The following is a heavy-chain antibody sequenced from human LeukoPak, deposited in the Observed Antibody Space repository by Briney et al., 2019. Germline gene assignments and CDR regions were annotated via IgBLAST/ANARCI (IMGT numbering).Heavy chain of an antibody. J-gene: IGHJ4*02. Sequence: ASVKVSCKASGYTFTSYGISWVRQAPGQGFEWMGWISAYNGNTNYAQKLQGRVTMTTDTSTSTAYMELRSLRSDDTAVYYCARDTPVVVPAAPLGYWGQGTLVTVSS. V-gene: IGHV1-18*01. CDR1: GYTFTSYG. D-gene: IGHD2-2*01. CDR3: ARDTPVVVPAAPLGY. CDR2: ISAYNGNT.